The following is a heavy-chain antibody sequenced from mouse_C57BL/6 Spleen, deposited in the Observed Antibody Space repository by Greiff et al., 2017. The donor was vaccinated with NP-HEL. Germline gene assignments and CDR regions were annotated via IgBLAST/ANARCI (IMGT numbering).Heavy chain of an antibody. CDR3: AKTAQATPFDY. J-gene: IGHJ2*01. CDR2: IYPGDGDT. Sequence: QVQLQQSGPELVKPGASVKISCKASGYAFSSSWMNWVKQRPGKGLEWIGRIYPGDGDTNYNGKFKGKATLTADKSSSTAYMQLSSLTSEDSAVYFCAKTAQATPFDYWGQGTTLTVSS. CDR1: GYAFSSSW. V-gene: IGHV1-82*01. D-gene: IGHD3-2*02.